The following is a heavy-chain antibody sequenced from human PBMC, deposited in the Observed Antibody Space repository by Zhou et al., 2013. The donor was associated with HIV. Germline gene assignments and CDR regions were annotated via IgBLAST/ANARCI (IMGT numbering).Heavy chain of an antibody. Sequence: QVQLVQSGAEVKKPGSSVTVSCKTSGGDFGMYAINWVRLAPGQGLEWMGGLIPAFGRPNYSQNFQGRVTITADASTKTVFMELNSLRADDTAVYYCARGALRDFVVIQGYFDYWGQGTLVTVSS. J-gene: IGHJ4*02. D-gene: IGHD2-15*01. CDR3: ARGALRDFVVIQGYFDY. CDR1: GGDFGMYA. CDR2: LIPAFGRP. V-gene: IGHV1-69*12.